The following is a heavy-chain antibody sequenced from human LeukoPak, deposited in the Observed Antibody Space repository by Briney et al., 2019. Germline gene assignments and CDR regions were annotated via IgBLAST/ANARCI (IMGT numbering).Heavy chain of an antibody. CDR1: GFTFSSYA. CDR2: ISGSGGST. CDR3: AGRTVPTGGRWFDP. D-gene: IGHD4-17*01. V-gene: IGHV3-23*01. Sequence: GGSLRLSCAASGFTFSSYAMSSVRQAPGKGLDWVSAISGSGGSTYYADSVKGRFTISRDNSKNTLYLQMNSLRAEDTAVYYCAGRTVPTGGRWFDPWGQGTLVTVSS. J-gene: IGHJ5*02.